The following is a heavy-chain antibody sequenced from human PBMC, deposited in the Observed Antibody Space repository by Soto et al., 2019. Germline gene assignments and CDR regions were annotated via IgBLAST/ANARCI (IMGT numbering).Heavy chain of an antibody. J-gene: IGHJ4*02. D-gene: IGHD3-16*01. CDR3: ARGTSHYNYAHVWY. CDR1: GFTFSSYW. V-gene: IGHV3-7*03. CDR2: IKHDGRET. Sequence: EVQLVESGGGLVHPGGSLRLSCAASGFTFSSYWMSWVRQAPWKPLECVANIKHDGRETYYVDSVRGRFTISRDNANSTLYLQMDSLGVEDTAVYYCARGTSHYNYAHVWYWGQGILVTVSS.